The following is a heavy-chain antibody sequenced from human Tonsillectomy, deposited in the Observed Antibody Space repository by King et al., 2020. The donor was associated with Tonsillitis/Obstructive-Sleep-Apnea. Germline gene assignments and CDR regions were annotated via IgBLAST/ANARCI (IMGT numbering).Heavy chain of an antibody. J-gene: IGHJ4*02. CDR1: GGSINNYY. V-gene: IGHV4-59*08. CDR3: ARHTRATLDY. Sequence: QLQESGPGLVKPSETLSLTCTVSGGSINNYYWTWIRQPPGKGLEWIGYIYNSESTSYNPSLKSRVTISVDTSKNQFSLKLSSVTAADTAVYYCARHTRATLDYWGQGNLVTVSS. D-gene: IGHD5-12*01. CDR2: IYNSEST.